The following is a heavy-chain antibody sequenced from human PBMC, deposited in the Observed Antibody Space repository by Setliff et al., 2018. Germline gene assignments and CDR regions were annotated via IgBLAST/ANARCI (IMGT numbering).Heavy chain of an antibody. Sequence: GASVKVSCKASGYSFSNYDIMWVRQAPGQGLEWMGWISVYTGHTKSAQKFQGRVTMTTDTSTSIAYMELRSLTSDDTAVYYCARSQWDGLWFKELLSNWGQGTLVTVSS. D-gene: IGHD3-10*01. CDR1: GYSFSNYD. J-gene: IGHJ4*02. CDR3: ARSQWDGLWFKELLSN. V-gene: IGHV1-18*01. CDR2: ISVYTGHT.